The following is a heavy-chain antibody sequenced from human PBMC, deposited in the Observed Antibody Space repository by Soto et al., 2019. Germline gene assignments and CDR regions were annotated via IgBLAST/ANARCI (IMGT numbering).Heavy chain of an antibody. V-gene: IGHV4-31*03. Sequence: SETLSLTCTVSGGSISSGGYYWSWIRQHPGKGLEWIGYIYYSGSTYYNPSLKSRVTISVDTSKNQFSLKLSSVTAADTAVYYCATGVGITGTTFLNYYYYGMDVWGQGTTVTVSS. D-gene: IGHD1-7*01. J-gene: IGHJ6*02. CDR1: GGSISSGGYY. CDR3: ATGVGITGTTFLNYYYYGMDV. CDR2: IYYSGST.